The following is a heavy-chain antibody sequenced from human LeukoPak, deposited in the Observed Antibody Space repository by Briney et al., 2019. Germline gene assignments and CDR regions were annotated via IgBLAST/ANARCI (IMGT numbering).Heavy chain of an antibody. CDR1: GGSISSGGYY. Sequence: SETLSLTCTVSGGSISSGGYYWSWIRQHPGKGLEWIGEINHSGSTNYNPSLKSRVTISVDTSKNQFSLKLSSVTAADTAVYYCARDRGNWFDPWGQGTLVTVSS. CDR3: ARDRGNWFDP. CDR2: INHSGST. D-gene: IGHD3-10*01. J-gene: IGHJ5*02. V-gene: IGHV4-61*08.